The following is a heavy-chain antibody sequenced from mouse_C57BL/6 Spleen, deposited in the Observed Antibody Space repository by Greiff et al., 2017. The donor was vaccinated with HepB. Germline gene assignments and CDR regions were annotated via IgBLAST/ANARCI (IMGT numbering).Heavy chain of an antibody. CDR3: ARGDSSGFGDYAMDY. CDR2: IYPRSGNT. J-gene: IGHJ4*01. Sequence: VQRVESGAELARPGASVKLSCKASGYTFTSYGISWVKQRTGQGLEWIGEIYPRSGNTYYNEKFKGKATLTADKSSSTAYMELRSLTSEDSAVYFCARGDSSGFGDYAMDYWGQGTSVTVSS. V-gene: IGHV1-81*01. CDR1: GYTFTSYG. D-gene: IGHD3-2*02.